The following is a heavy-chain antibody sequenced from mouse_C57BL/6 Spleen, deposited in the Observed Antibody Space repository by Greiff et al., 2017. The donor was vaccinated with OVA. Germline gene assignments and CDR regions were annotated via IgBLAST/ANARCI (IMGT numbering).Heavy chain of an antibody. Sequence: EVQGVESGGDLVKPGGSLKLSCAASGFTFSSYGMSWVRQTPDKRLEWVATISSGGSYTYYPDSVKGRFTISRDNAKNTLYLQMSSLKSEDTAMYYCARRGTVVSYFDYWGQGTTLTVSS. J-gene: IGHJ2*01. CDR1: GFTFSSYG. CDR2: ISSGGSYT. V-gene: IGHV5-6*01. CDR3: ARRGTVVSYFDY. D-gene: IGHD1-1*01.